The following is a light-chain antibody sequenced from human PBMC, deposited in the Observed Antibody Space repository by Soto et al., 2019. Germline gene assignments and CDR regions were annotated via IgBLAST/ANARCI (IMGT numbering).Light chain of an antibody. CDR1: SSNIGANYA. CDR2: DYN. V-gene: IGLV1-40*01. Sequence: QSVLTQPPSVSGAPGHRVTISCAGSSSNIGANYAVHWYQQLPETAPKLLIYDYNKRPSGVPDRFSGSKSGTSASLAITGLQAEDEADYYCESYDSSLTGWVFGTGTKATVL. CDR3: ESYDSSLTGWV. J-gene: IGLJ1*01.